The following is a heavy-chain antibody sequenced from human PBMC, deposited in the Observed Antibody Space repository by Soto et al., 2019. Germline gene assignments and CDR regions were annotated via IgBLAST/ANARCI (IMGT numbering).Heavy chain of an antibody. CDR1: GFTFSSYA. J-gene: IGHJ3*02. D-gene: IGHD6-19*01. V-gene: IGHV3-64D*09. CDR2: ISSNGGNT. CDR3: VKGAWYSSGWYGAFDI. Sequence: GGSLRLSCSASGFTFSSYAMHWVRQAPGKGLEYVSAISSNGGNTYYADSVKGRFTISRDNSKNTLYLQMSSLRAEDTAVYYCVKGAWYSSGWYGAFDIWGQGTMVTVSS.